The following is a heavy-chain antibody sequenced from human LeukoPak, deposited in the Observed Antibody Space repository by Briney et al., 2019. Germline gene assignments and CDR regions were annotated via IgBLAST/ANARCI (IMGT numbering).Heavy chain of an antibody. D-gene: IGHD3-22*01. J-gene: IGHJ4*02. CDR2: ISSSSSYI. V-gene: IGHV3-21*01. CDR1: GFTFSSYS. CDR3: ARVKNYYESGVFYWGY. Sequence: GGSLRLSCAASGFTFSSYSMNWVRQAPGKGLEWVSSISSSSSYIYYADSVKGRFTISRDNAKNSLYLQMNSLRAEDTAVYYCARVKNYYESGVFYWGYWGQGTLVTVPS.